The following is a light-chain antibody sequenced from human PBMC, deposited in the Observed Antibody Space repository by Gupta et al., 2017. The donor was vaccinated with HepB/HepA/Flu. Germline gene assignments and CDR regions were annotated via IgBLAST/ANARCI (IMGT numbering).Light chain of an antibody. CDR3: SSYAFSNNLV. CDR1: SSDVGGYNY. Sequence: SALTQPPSASGSPVQSVTISCTGTSSDVGGYNYVSWYQQHPGKAPKLMIYEVSKRPSGVPDRFSGSKSGNTASLTVSGLQAEDEADYYCSSYAFSNNLVFGGGTKLTVL. V-gene: IGLV2-8*01. CDR2: EVS. J-gene: IGLJ2*01.